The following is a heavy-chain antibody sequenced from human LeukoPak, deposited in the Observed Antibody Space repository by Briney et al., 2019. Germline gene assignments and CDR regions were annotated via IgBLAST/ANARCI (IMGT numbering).Heavy chain of an antibody. J-gene: IGHJ3*02. V-gene: IGHV4-34*01. Sequence: PSETLSLTCAVYGGSFSGYYWSWIRQPPGKGLEWIGEINHSGSTNYNPSLKSRVTISVDTSKNQFSLKLSSVTAADTAVYYCASYYYDSSGYYPHDAFDIWGQGAMVTVSS. CDR2: INHSGST. D-gene: IGHD3-22*01. CDR1: GGSFSGYY. CDR3: ASYYYDSSGYYPHDAFDI.